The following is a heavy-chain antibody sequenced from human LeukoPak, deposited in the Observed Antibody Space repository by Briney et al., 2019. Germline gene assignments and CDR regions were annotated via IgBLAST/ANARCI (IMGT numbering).Heavy chain of an antibody. Sequence: ASVKVSCKASGYTFTSYYLHWVRQAPGQGLEWMGIINPSGGSPNYAQKFQGRVTMTRDTSTSTVYMELRCLRSADTALYYCAREFVGGRSGELGYWGQGTLVTVSS. D-gene: IGHD3-10*01. V-gene: IGHV1-46*01. J-gene: IGHJ4*02. CDR2: INPSGGSP. CDR3: AREFVGGRSGELGY. CDR1: GYTFTSYY.